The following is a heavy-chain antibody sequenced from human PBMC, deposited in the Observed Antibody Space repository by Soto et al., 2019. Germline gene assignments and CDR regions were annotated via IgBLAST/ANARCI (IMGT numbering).Heavy chain of an antibody. J-gene: IGHJ5*02. CDR1: DYSFTGYK. D-gene: IGHD2-2*01. V-gene: IGHV1-2*07. CDR3: ATNHRSSTSRGPDFDP. Sequence: ASVKVSCKAIDYSFTGYKIDWVRQTPGQGLEWMGWIDPNSGVTNYARKFQGRVYMTSDTSISTAFLEMRSLTTDDTAVYYCATNHRSSTSRGPDFDPWGQGTQVTVSS. CDR2: IDPNSGVT.